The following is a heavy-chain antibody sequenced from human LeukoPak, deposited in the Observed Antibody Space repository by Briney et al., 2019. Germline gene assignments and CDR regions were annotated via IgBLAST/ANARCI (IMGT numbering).Heavy chain of an antibody. D-gene: IGHD3-10*01. J-gene: IGHJ4*02. CDR2: IYYSGST. CDR1: GGSISSGDYY. V-gene: IGHV4-30-4*01. CDR3: ARDTSAYYYGSGRPPSGYFDY. Sequence: PSGTLSLTCTVSGGSISSGDYYWSWIRQPPGKGLEWIGYIYYSGSTYYNPSLKSRVTISVDTSKNQYSLKLSSVTAADTAVYYCARDTSAYYYGSGRPPSGYFDYWGQGTLVTVSS.